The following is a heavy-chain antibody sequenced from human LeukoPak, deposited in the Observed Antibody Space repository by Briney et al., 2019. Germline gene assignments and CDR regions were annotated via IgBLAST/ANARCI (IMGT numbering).Heavy chain of an antibody. J-gene: IGHJ4*02. Sequence: SETLSLTCSVSGDSISSFYWSWIRQSAGKGLEWIGRIYSRGTTTYNPSLRSRVTVSRDTSRNQISLKLISVTAADTAVYFCARDVGATNFDYWGQGTLVTVSS. CDR1: GDSISSFY. CDR3: ARDVGATNFDY. CDR2: IYSRGTT. D-gene: IGHD1-26*01. V-gene: IGHV4-4*07.